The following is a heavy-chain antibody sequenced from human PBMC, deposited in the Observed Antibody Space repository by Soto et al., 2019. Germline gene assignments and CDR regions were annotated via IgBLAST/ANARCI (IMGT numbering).Heavy chain of an antibody. CDR1: GFGVINSC. J-gene: IGHJ4*02. CDR3: ARGAFD. Sequence: EFQVVESGGDLVRPGGSLRLSCTGSGFGVINSCMNWVRQAPGKGLEWVSVLCPAGEEYYADSVKGRFTISRDNSKNTVYLQMDTLRVEDTAIYYCARGAFDWGQGTLVTVSS. CDR2: LCPAGEE. V-gene: IGHV3-66*01.